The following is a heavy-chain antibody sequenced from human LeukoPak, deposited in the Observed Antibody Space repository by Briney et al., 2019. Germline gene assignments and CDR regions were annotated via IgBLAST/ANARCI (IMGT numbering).Heavy chain of an antibody. CDR1: GGSFSGYY. Sequence: SETLSLTCAVYGGSFSGYYWSWIRQPPGKGLGWIGAINHSGSTNYNPSLKSRVTISVDTSKNQFSLKLSSVTAADTAVYYCARGYLRFLWWKEAAFDIWGQGTMVTVSS. CDR3: ARGYLRFLWWKEAAFDI. CDR2: INHSGST. V-gene: IGHV4-34*01. D-gene: IGHD2-21*01. J-gene: IGHJ3*02.